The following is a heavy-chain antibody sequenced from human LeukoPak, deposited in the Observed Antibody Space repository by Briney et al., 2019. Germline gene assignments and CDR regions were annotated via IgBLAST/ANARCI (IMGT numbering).Heavy chain of an antibody. J-gene: IGHJ6*02. CDR2: IYYSGST. CDR1: GGSISSYY. D-gene: IGHD3-22*01. CDR3: ARGYYDSTGYYYGMDV. V-gene: IGHV4-59*01. Sequence: SETLSLTCTVSGGSISSYYWSWIRQPPGKGLEWIGYIYYSGSTNYNPSLKSRVTISVDTSKNQFSLKLSSVTAADTAVYYCARGYYDSTGYYYGMDVWGQGTTVTVSS.